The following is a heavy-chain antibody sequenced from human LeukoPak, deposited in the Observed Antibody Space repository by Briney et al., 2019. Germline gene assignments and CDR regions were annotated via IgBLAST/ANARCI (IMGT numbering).Heavy chain of an antibody. CDR2: ISYDGSNK. D-gene: IGHD6-13*01. Sequence: GGSLRLSCAASGFTFSSYGIHWVRQAPGKGLEWVAVISYDGSNKYYADSVKGRFTISRDNSKNTLYLQMNSLRAEDTAVYYCASLYSSSWTHDYWGQGTLVTVSS. CDR3: ASLYSSSWTHDY. V-gene: IGHV3-30*19. J-gene: IGHJ4*02. CDR1: GFTFSSYG.